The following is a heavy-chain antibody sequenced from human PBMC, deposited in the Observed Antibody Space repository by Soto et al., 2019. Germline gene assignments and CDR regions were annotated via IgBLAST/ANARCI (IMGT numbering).Heavy chain of an antibody. Sequence: SVKVSCKASGGTFSSYAISWLRQAPGQGLEWMGGIIPIFGTANYAQKFQGRVTITADESTSTAYMELSSLRSEDTAVYYCARVDPEAAYFDYWGQGTLVTVSS. CDR1: GGTFSSYA. CDR2: IIPIFGTA. CDR3: ARVDPEAAYFDY. D-gene: IGHD3-9*01. V-gene: IGHV1-69*13. J-gene: IGHJ4*02.